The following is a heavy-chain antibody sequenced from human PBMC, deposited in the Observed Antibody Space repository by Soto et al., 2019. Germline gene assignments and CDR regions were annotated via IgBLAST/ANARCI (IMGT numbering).Heavy chain of an antibody. CDR1: GYTFTRYT. D-gene: IGHD2-15*01. CDR3: ARGIATGQLDP. CDR2: INPDNGKT. J-gene: IGHJ5*02. V-gene: IGHV1-3*01. Sequence: EASVKVSCKASGYTFTRYTMNWVRQAPGQRLEWMGWINPDNGKTKSSQKFQDRVIITRDKSASTAYMDLSSLRSEDTAVYYCARGIATGQLDPWGQGTLVTVSS.